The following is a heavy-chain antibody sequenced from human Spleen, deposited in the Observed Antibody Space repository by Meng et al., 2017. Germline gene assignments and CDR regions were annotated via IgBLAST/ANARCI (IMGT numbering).Heavy chain of an antibody. D-gene: IGHD6-19*01. CDR3: VRSSGWVRTGFDP. Sequence: QLQLQESGPGLVKPSETLSLTCTVSGGSISSSSYYWGWIRQPPGKGLEWIGSIYYSGSTYYNPSLKRRVTVSIDTSKNQFSLEVTSVTAADTAVYYCVRSSGWVRTGFDPWGQGTLVTVSS. V-gene: IGHV4-39*01. CDR1: GGSISSSSYY. J-gene: IGHJ5*02. CDR2: IYYSGST.